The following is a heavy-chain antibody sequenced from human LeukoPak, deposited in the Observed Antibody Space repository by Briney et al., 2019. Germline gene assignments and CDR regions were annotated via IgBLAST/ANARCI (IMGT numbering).Heavy chain of an antibody. CDR2: MNPNSGNT. Sequence: ASVKVSCKASGYTFTSYDINWVRQATGQGPEWMGWMNPNSGNTGYAQKFQGRVTITRDTSASTAYMELSSLRSEDTAVYYCARARPYCSSTSCYSRNWFDPWGQGTLVTVSS. CDR3: ARARPYCSSTSCYSRNWFDP. CDR1: GYTFTSYD. V-gene: IGHV1-8*01. J-gene: IGHJ5*02. D-gene: IGHD2-2*02.